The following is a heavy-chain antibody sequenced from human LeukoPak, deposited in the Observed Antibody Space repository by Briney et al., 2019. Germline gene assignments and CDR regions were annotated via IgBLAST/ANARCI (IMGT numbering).Heavy chain of an antibody. Sequence: PGGSLRLSCAASGFTFSSYAMSWVRQAPGKGLEWVSAISGSGGSTYYADSVKGRFTISRDNSKNTLYLQMNSLRAEDTAVYYCAKSPALSYYYDSSGYSFDYWGQGTLVTVSS. CDR1: GFTFSSYA. D-gene: IGHD3-22*01. CDR2: ISGSGGST. CDR3: AKSPALSYYYDSSGYSFDY. V-gene: IGHV3-23*01. J-gene: IGHJ4*02.